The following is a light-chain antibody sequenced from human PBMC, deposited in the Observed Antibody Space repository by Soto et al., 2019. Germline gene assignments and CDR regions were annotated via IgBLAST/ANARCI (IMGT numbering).Light chain of an antibody. CDR2: EVS. Sequence: QSALTQPPSASGSPGQPVTISCTGTSSDFGGYNYVSWYQQHPGKAPKLMIYEVSKRPSGVPDRFSGSKSGNTASLTVSGLQAEDEADYYCSSYAGSNNYVVFGGGTKVTVL. J-gene: IGLJ2*01. V-gene: IGLV2-8*01. CDR3: SSYAGSNNYVV. CDR1: SSDFGGYNY.